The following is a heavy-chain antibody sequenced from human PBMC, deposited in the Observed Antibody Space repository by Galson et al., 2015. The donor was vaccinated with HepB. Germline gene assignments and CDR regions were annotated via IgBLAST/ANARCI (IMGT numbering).Heavy chain of an antibody. CDR2: ISFDGRNI. V-gene: IGHV3-30*03. D-gene: IGHD1-14*01. CDR3: ARDHITSIIEFYFDY. CDR1: GFTFSSHA. J-gene: IGHJ4*02. Sequence: SLRLSCAASGFTFSSHAMHWVRQAPGKGLEWVAAISFDGRNIYYADSEKDRFTISRDNSRNTLSLQMNSLRLEDTALYYCARDHITSIIEFYFDYWGQGSLVTVSS.